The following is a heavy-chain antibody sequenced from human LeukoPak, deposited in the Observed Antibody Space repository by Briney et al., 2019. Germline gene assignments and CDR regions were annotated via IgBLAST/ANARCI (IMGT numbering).Heavy chain of an antibody. J-gene: IGHJ4*02. Sequence: ASVTVSCTASGYTFTGYYMHWVRQAPGQGLEWMGIINPSGGSTSYAQKFQGRVTMTRDTSTSTVYMELSSLRSEDTAVYYCARAGGYDSSGYYSDYWGQGTLVTVSS. V-gene: IGHV1-46*01. CDR2: INPSGGST. CDR1: GYTFTGYY. CDR3: ARAGGYDSSGYYSDY. D-gene: IGHD3-22*01.